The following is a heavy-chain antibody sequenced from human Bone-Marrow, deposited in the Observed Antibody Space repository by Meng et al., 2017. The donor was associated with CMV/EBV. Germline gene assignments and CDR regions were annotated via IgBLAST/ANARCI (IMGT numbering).Heavy chain of an antibody. CDR2: ISGSGGST. D-gene: IGHD3-3*01. CDR1: GFTFSSYA. J-gene: IGHJ4*02. CDR3: AKARSVYDFWSGGDY. Sequence: GESLKISCAASGFTFSSYAMSWVRQAPGKGLEWVSGISGSGGSTYYAGSVKGRFTISRDNSKKTLYLQINSLRAEDTAVYYCAKARSVYDFWSGGDYWGQGTLVTVSS. V-gene: IGHV3-23*01.